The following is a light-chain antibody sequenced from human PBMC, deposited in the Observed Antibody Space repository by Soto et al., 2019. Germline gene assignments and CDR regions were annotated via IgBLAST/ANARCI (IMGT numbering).Light chain of an antibody. CDR2: EVT. V-gene: IGLV2-14*01. J-gene: IGLJ1*01. Sequence: QSALTQPASVSGSPGQSITISCTGTSSDLGAYDYVSWYQQHPGEAPTLLIYEVTNRPSGVSNRFSASKSGNTASLTISGLQAKDEAEYFCSSYTTSYSYVFGTGTKVTVL. CDR3: SSYTTSYSYV. CDR1: SSDLGAYDY.